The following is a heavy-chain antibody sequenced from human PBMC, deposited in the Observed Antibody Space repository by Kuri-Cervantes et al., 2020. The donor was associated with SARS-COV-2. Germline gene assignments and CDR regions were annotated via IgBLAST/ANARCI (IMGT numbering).Heavy chain of an antibody. CDR1: GYTFINYD. CDR3: ARELGDEGYYDFWSGTKYYYYYMDV. D-gene: IGHD3-3*01. J-gene: IGHJ6*03. V-gene: IGHV1-8*02. Sequence: ASVKVSCKTSGYTFINYDINWVRQATGQGLEWMGWVNPKSGITGYAQKFQGRVTMTRDTSTSTVYMELSSLRSEDTAVYYCARELGDEGYYDFWSGTKYYYYYMDVWGKGTTVTVSS. CDR2: VNPKSGIT.